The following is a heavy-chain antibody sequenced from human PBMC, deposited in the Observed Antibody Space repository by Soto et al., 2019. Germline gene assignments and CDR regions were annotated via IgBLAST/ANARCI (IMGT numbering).Heavy chain of an antibody. Sequence: GGSLRLSCAASGFTVSSNYMSWVRQAPGKGLEWVSVIYYGGSTYYADSVKGRFTITRDNSKNTLYLQMNSLRAEDTAVYYCARGGADNCYASGSGDAFDTWGQGTMVTVSS. D-gene: IGHD3-16*01. CDR3: ARGGADNCYASGSGDAFDT. J-gene: IGHJ3*02. CDR1: GFTVSSNY. CDR2: IYYGGST. V-gene: IGHV3-53*05.